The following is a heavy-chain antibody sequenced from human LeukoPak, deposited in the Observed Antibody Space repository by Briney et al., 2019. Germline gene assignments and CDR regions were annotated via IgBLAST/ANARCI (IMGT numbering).Heavy chain of an antibody. CDR2: ISSSSSTI. V-gene: IGHV3-48*01. D-gene: IGHD6-13*01. Sequence: GGSLRLSCAASGFTFSSYSMNWVRQAPGKGLEWVSYISSSSSTIYYADSVKGRFTISRDNAKNSLYLQMNSLRAEDTAVYYCASFQLAGPITGHYYYYMDVWGKGTTVTVSS. CDR1: GFTFSSYS. CDR3: ASFQLAGPITGHYYYYMDV. J-gene: IGHJ6*03.